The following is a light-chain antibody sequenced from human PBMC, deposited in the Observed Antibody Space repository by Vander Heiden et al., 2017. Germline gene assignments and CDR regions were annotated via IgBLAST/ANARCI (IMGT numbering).Light chain of an antibody. V-gene: IGKV2-28*01. Sequence: DVVMTQSPLSLPVTPGEPASISCRSSQSLLDSNGNNYLDWYLQKPGQSPQLLIYLGSNRASGVPDRFSGSGSGTDFTLKISRVEAEDVGVYYCMQALQTPSTFGQGTRLEIK. CDR3: MQALQTPST. CDR2: LGS. J-gene: IGKJ5*01. CDR1: QSLLDSNGNNY.